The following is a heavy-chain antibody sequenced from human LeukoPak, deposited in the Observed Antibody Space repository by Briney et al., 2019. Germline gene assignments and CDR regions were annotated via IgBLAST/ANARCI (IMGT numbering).Heavy chain of an antibody. D-gene: IGHD2-15*01. J-gene: IGHJ3*02. CDR2: IGTAGDT. CDR3: MRAPPGRCSDGFCYSDTLDI. CDR1: GFTFSRYD. Sequence: GGSLRLSCGAYGFTFSRYDIHWVRQATGRGLEWVSYIGTAGDTYYADSVKGRFTISRENAGNSLSLHMNSLRVGDTAVYYCMRAPPGRCSDGFCYSDTLDIWGRGTKVTVSS. V-gene: IGHV3-13*01.